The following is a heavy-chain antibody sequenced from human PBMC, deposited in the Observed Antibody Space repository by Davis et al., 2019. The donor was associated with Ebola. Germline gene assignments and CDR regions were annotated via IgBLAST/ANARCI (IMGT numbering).Heavy chain of an antibody. V-gene: IGHV3-30*12. Sequence: GESLKISCAASGFTFSSYGMHWVRQAPGKGLEWVAVISYDGSNKYYADSVKGRFTISRDNSKNTLYLQMNSLRAEDTAVYYCAKDRSYFDWLSWGQGTLVTVSS. CDR3: AKDRSYFDWLS. J-gene: IGHJ5*02. CDR1: GFTFSSYG. CDR2: ISYDGSNK. D-gene: IGHD3-9*01.